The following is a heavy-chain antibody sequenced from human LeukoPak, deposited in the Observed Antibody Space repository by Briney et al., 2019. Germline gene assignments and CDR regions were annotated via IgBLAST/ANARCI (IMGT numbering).Heavy chain of an antibody. Sequence: GASVKVSCKASGYTFTSYDINWVRQATGQGLEWMGWMNPNSGNTGYAQKFQGRVTMTRNTSISTAYMELSSLRSEDTAVYYCARATWFGELLWDYYGMDVWGQGTTVTVSS. CDR1: GYTFTSYD. CDR3: ARATWFGELLWDYYGMDV. V-gene: IGHV1-8*01. D-gene: IGHD3-10*01. CDR2: MNPNSGNT. J-gene: IGHJ6*02.